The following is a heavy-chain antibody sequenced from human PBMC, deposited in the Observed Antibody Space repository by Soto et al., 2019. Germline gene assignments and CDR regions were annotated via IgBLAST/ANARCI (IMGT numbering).Heavy chain of an antibody. CDR2: IYYSGST. D-gene: IGHD4-17*01. Sequence: SETLSLTCTVPGGSISGSSYYWGWIRQPPGKRLEWIGSIYYSGSTYYNPSLKSRVTISVDTSKNQFSLKLSSVTAADTAVYYCARAVGYGDYRYFDYWGQGTLVTVS. V-gene: IGHV4-39*01. CDR1: GGSISGSSYY. CDR3: ARAVGYGDYRYFDY. J-gene: IGHJ4*02.